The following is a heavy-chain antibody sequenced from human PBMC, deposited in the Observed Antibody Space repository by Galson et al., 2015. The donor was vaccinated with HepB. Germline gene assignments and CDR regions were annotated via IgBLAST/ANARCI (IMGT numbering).Heavy chain of an antibody. V-gene: IGHV3-30*18. CDR3: AKAGGSGFYFEQAAFDI. J-gene: IGHJ3*02. CDR1: GFTFSSYG. CDR2: ISYDGSNK. Sequence: CAASGFTFSSYGMHWVRQAPGKGLEWVAVISYDGSNKYYADSVKGRFTISRDISKNTLYLQMNSLRAEDTAVYYCAKAGGSGFYFEQAAFDIWGQGTMVTVSS. D-gene: IGHD3-22*01.